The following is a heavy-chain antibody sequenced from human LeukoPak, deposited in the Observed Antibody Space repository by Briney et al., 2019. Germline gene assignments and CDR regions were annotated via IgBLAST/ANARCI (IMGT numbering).Heavy chain of an antibody. V-gene: IGHV1-2*04. J-gene: IGHJ6*02. CDR1: GYTFTGYY. CDR3: ASCRVTNYYYGMDV. D-gene: IGHD4-11*01. CDR2: INPNSGGT. Sequence: GASVKVSCKASGYTFTGYYMHWVRQAPGQGLEWMGWINPNSGGTNYAQKFQGWVTMTRDTSISTAYMELSNLRSEDTAVYYCASCRVTNYYYGMDVWGQGTTVTVSS.